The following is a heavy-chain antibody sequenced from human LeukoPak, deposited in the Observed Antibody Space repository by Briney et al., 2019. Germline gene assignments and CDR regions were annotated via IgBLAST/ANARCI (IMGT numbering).Heavy chain of an antibody. CDR3: ARKTKAQLNWFDP. CDR1: GYTFTGYY. V-gene: IGHV1-2*02. J-gene: IGHJ5*02. CDR2: INPNSGGT. D-gene: IGHD2-2*01. Sequence: GASVKVSCKASGYTFTGYYMHWVRQAPGQGLEWMGWINPNSGGTNYAQKFQGRVTMTRDTSISTAYMELSRLRSDDTAVYYCARKTKAQLNWFDPWGQGTLVTVSS.